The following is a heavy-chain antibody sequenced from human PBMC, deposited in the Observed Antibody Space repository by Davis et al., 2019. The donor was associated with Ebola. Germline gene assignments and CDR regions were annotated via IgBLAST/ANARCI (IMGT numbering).Heavy chain of an antibody. CDR2: INAGNGNT. CDR1: GYSFTDDG. CDR3: ARVDLTSGDY. J-gene: IGHJ4*02. D-gene: IGHD3-10*01. Sequence: ASVKVSCKASGYSFTDDGISWVRQAPGQGLEWMGWINAGNGNTKYSQKFQGRVTITRDTSAGTAYMELSSLRSEDTAVYYCARVDLTSGDYWGQGTLVTVSS. V-gene: IGHV1-3*01.